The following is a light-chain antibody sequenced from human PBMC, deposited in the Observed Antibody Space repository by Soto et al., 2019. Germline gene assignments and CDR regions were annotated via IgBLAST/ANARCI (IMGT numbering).Light chain of an antibody. CDR2: GAS. CDR1: QSVSSSY. V-gene: IGKV3-20*01. CDR3: QQYGSSPGT. J-gene: IGKJ1*01. Sequence: EIVLTQSPGTRSLSPGERATLSCRASQSVSSSYLAWYQQKPGQAPRLLIYGASSTATGIPDRFSGSGSGTDFTLTISRLEPEDLAVYYCQQYGSSPGTFGQGTKVEIK.